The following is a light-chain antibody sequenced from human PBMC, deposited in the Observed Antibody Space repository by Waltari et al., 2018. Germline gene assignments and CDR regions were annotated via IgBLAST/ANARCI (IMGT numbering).Light chain of an antibody. J-gene: IGKJ1*01. V-gene: IGKV3-20*01. CDR2: GAS. Sequence: EIVLTQSPGTLSLSPGERAALSCRASQSVSSSSLAWYQQKVGQPPRLLIYGASSRATVIPDRFSGSGSGTDFTLTISRLEPEDFAVYYCQQYDTSPPTFGQGTKVEIK. CDR3: QQYDTSPPT. CDR1: QSVSSSS.